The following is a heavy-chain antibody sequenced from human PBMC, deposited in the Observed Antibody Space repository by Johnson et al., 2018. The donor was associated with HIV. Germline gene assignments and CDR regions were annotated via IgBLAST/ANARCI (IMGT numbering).Heavy chain of an antibody. CDR1: GFTLSNNA. J-gene: IGHJ3*02. Sequence: QVQLVESGGGVVQPGRSLRLSCVASGFTLSNNAMHWVRQAPGKGLEWVAVISYDGSKKYYAHSVKGRFTISRDDSKNTLYLQMNSLKTEDTAVYYCTTCSRSGAFDIWGQGTMVTVSS. CDR2: ISYDGSKK. V-gene: IGHV3-30*04. CDR3: TTCSRSGAFDI. D-gene: IGHD6-13*01.